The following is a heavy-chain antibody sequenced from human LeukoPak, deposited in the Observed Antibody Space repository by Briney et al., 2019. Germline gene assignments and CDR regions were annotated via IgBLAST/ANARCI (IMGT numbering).Heavy chain of an antibody. CDR3: ARVDWEFDY. CDR1: GFTFSSYA. J-gene: IGHJ4*02. D-gene: IGHD3/OR15-3a*01. CDR2: ISYDGSNK. Sequence: GSLRLSCAASGFTFSSYAMHWVRQAPGKGLEWVAVISYDGSNKYYADSVKGRFTISRDNSKNTLYLQMNSLRAEDTAVYYCARVDWEFDYWGQGTLVTVSS. V-gene: IGHV3-30-3*01.